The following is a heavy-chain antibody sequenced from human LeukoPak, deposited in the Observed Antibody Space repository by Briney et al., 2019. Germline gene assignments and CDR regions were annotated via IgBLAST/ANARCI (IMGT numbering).Heavy chain of an antibody. CDR3: AREKLSFFDSSGYFDY. Sequence: GGSLRLSCSASGFTFSSYEMNWVRQAPGKGLEWVSFISSSGSAIHYADSVRGRFTISRDNAKNSLYLQMSRLRAEDTAVYYCAREKLSFFDSSGYFDYWGQGTLVTVSS. J-gene: IGHJ4*02. V-gene: IGHV3-48*03. CDR2: ISSSGSAI. D-gene: IGHD3-22*01. CDR1: GFTFSSYE.